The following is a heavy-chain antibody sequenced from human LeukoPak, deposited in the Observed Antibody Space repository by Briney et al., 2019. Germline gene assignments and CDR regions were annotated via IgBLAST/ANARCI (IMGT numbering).Heavy chain of an antibody. CDR2: IYYSGST. V-gene: IGHV4-61*01. J-gene: IGHJ4*02. Sequence: PSETLSLTCTVSGGSVSSGSYYWSWIRQPPGKGLEWIGYIYYSGSTNYNPSLKSRVTISVDTSKNQFSLKLSSVTAADTAVYYCAREGNSYGPPFFDYWGRGTLVTVSS. D-gene: IGHD5-18*01. CDR3: AREGNSYGPPFFDY. CDR1: GGSVSSGSYY.